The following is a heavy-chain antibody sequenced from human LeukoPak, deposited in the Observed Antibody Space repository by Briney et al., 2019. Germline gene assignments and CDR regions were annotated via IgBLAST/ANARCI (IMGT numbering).Heavy chain of an antibody. V-gene: IGHV1-2*02. Sequence: ASVKVSCKTSGYSFTDYYMHWVRQSPGQGLEWMGWINPNSGGTSSAQKFQCRVTMTRDTSITTVYMAVSWLTSDDTAIYYCARADRLDGGPYLIGPWGQGTLVTVSS. J-gene: IGHJ5*02. CDR2: INPNSGGT. D-gene: IGHD2-21*01. CDR3: ARADRLDGGPYLIGP. CDR1: GYSFTDYY.